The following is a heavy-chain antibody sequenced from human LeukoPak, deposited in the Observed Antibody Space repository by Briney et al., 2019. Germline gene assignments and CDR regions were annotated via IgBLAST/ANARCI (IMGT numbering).Heavy chain of an antibody. CDR3: AKRGVVIRVILVGFHKEAYYFDS. Sequence: GGSLRLSCAVSGITLSNYGMSWVRQAPGKGLEWVAGISDSGGRTKYADSVKGRFTISRDNSKNTLYLQMNSLRAEDTAVYFCAKRGVVIRVILVGFHKEAYYFDSWGQGALVTVSS. CDR1: GITLSNYG. CDR2: ISDSGGRT. D-gene: IGHD3-22*01. J-gene: IGHJ4*02. V-gene: IGHV3-23*01.